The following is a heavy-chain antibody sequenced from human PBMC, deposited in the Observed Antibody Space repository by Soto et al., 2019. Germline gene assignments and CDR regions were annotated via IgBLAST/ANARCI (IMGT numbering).Heavy chain of an antibody. D-gene: IGHD6-19*01. V-gene: IGHV4-34*01. CDR2: INHSGST. CDR3: ARVLAVAGSSAAPNHDAFDI. Sequence: SETLSLTCAVYGGSFSGYYWSWIRQPPGKGLEWIGEINHSGSTNYNPSLKSRVTISVDTSKNQFSLKLSAVTAADTAVYYCARVLAVAGSSAAPNHDAFDIWGQGTMVTVSS. J-gene: IGHJ3*02. CDR1: GGSFSGYY.